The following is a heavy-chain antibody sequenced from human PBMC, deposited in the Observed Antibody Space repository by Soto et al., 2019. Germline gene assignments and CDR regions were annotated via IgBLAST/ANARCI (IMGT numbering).Heavy chain of an antibody. CDR3: ARHYDWRYCSGGSCSTYYYYYGMDV. D-gene: IGHD2-15*01. Sequence: ESLKISCKGSGYSFTSYWIGWVRQMPGKGLEWMGIIYPGDSDTRYSPSFQGQVTISADKSISTAYLQWSSLKASDTAMYYCARHYDWRYCSGGSCSTYYYYYGMDVWGQGTTVTVS. CDR1: GYSFTSYW. CDR2: IYPGDSDT. V-gene: IGHV5-51*01. J-gene: IGHJ6*02.